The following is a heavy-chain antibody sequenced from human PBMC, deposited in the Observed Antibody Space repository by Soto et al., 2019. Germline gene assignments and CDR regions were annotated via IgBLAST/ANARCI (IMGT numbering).Heavy chain of an antibody. J-gene: IGHJ4*02. V-gene: IGHV3-30*18. CDR2: ISNDGSTR. CDR3: AKEDEHGGYGHFDY. CDR1: GFAFSGFG. D-gene: IGHD6-13*01. Sequence: QVQLVESGGGVVQPGGSLRLSCAASGFAFSGFGLNWVRQAPGKGLEWVALISNDGSTRNYVDSVKGRFTISRDNSKNTVYLQMSGLRDDDTAVYYCAKEDEHGGYGHFDYWGQGTLVTVSS.